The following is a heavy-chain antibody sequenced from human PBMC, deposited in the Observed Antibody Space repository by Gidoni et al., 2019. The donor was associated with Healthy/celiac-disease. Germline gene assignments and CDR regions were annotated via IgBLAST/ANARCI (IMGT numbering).Heavy chain of an antibody. CDR3: ARGLGYSWYNWFDP. D-gene: IGHD3-22*01. CDR1: GYTFTRYD. CDR2: MNPNSGHT. V-gene: IGHV1-8*01. J-gene: IGHJ5*02. Sequence: QVQLVQSGAEVKKPGASVKVSCKASGYTFTRYDINWVRQATGQGLEWMGWMNPNSGHTGYAQKFPGRVTMTRTTSLSTAYMELSSLRSEDTAVYYCARGLGYSWYNWFDPWGQGTLVTVSS.